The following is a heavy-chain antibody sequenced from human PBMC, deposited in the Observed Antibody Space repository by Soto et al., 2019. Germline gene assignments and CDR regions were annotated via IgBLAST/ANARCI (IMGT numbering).Heavy chain of an antibody. D-gene: IGHD3-10*01. CDR1: VYTFTSYA. V-gene: IGHV7-4-1*01. J-gene: IGHJ5*02. Sequence: XSVKVSCRASVYTFTSYAMNWVREAPGQGLEWMGWINTNTGNPTYAQGFTGRFVFSLDTSVSTAYLQICSLKAEDTAVYYCARDSTIGLLWFGETWFDPWGQGTLVTVSS. CDR3: ARDSTIGLLWFGETWFDP. CDR2: INTNTGNP.